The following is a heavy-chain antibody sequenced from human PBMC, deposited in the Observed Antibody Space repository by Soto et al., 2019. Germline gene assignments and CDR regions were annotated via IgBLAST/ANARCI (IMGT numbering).Heavy chain of an antibody. D-gene: IGHD6-13*01. Sequence: GGSLRLSCAASGFTFSSYSMNWVRQAPGKGLEWVSYISSSSSTIYYADSVKGRFTISRDNAKNSLYLQMNSLRAEDTAVYYRARGEEGYSTQYYYYYMDVWGKGTTVTVSS. V-gene: IGHV3-48*01. J-gene: IGHJ6*03. CDR1: GFTFSSYS. CDR3: ARGEEGYSTQYYYYYMDV. CDR2: ISSSSSTI.